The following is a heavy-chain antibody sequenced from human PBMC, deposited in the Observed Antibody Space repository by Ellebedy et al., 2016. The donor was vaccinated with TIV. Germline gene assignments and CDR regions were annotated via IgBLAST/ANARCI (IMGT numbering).Heavy chain of an antibody. D-gene: IGHD3-10*01. Sequence: GGPLRLSXAASGFTFSGDGMHWVRQAPGMGMFWVSFIKNDGSATKYADSVKGRLTVSRDNAKNTLYLQMNSLRAEDTAVYYCARGRDYGMDVWGQGTTVTVSS. V-gene: IGHV3-74*03. CDR3: ARGRDYGMDV. CDR2: IKNDGSAT. J-gene: IGHJ6*02. CDR1: GFTFSGDG.